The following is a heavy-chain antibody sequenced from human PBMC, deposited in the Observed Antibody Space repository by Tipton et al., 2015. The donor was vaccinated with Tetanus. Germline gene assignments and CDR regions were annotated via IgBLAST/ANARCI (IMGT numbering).Heavy chain of an antibody. CDR2: INHSGST. D-gene: IGHD3-9*01. Sequence: TLSLTCAVYGGSFSGYHWSWIRQPPGKGLEWIGEINHSGSTNYNPSLKSRFNISVDTSKNQFSLKLSSVTAADTAVYYCARTSPKKLRYFDWLSRGPFDYWGQGTLVTVSS. V-gene: IGHV4-34*01. J-gene: IGHJ4*02. CDR3: ARTSPKKLRYFDWLSRGPFDY. CDR1: GGSFSGYH.